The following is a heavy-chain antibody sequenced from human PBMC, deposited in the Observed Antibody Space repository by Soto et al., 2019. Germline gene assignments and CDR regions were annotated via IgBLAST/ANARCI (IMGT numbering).Heavy chain of an antibody. CDR2: ISGSGDDT. CDR1: GFTFSSYS. J-gene: IGHJ4*02. Sequence: GGSLRLSCAACGFTFSSYSISWLRQVPWTGLEWVSRISGSGDDTYYADSVKGRFTISSDNSKHTVYLQMNSLRGEATALYYWAKDRMAAVVMEGTFYWGQLTLVTV. CDR3: AKDRMAAVVMEGTFY. V-gene: IGHV3-23*01. D-gene: IGHD2-21*01.